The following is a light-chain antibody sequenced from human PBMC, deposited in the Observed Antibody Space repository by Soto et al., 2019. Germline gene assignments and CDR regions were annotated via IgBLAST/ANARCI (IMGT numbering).Light chain of an antibody. Sequence: QSVLTQPRSVSGSPGQSVTVSCIGTSSDVGDYNSVSWYQQHPGKAPKLMIYGVSKRPSGVPDRFSGSKSGDTASLTISGLQAEDEADYYCSSYTRSSTLIFGIGTKVTVL. CDR2: GVS. CDR1: SSDVGDYNS. V-gene: IGLV2-11*01. J-gene: IGLJ1*01. CDR3: SSYTRSSTLI.